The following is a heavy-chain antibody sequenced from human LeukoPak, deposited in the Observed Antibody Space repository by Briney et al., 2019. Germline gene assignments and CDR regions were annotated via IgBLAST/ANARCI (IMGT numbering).Heavy chain of an antibody. CDR3: ARDRASGTYCLDY. J-gene: IGHJ4*02. Sequence: GASVKVSCKASGYTFTNYGITWVRQAPGQGLEWMGWISAYNGNTNYAQKLQGRVTMTTDTSTSTAYMELRNLRSDDAAVYYCARDRASGTYCLDYWCQGTLVPVSS. CDR2: ISAYNGNT. CDR1: GYTFTNYG. V-gene: IGHV1-18*01. D-gene: IGHD1-26*01.